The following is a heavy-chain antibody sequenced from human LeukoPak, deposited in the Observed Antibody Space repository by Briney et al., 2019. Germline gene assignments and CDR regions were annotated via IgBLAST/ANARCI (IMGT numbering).Heavy chain of an antibody. J-gene: IGHJ4*02. CDR3: ARGKDGQTQYYFDY. CDR1: GFTFSSYG. D-gene: IGHD2-15*01. V-gene: IGHV3-30*02. CDR2: TRYDGSNK. Sequence: GGSLRLSCAASGFTFSSYGMHWVRQAPGKGLEWVALTRYDGSNKYYADSVKGRFTISRDNSKNTLYLQVDSLRAEDTAVYYCARGKDGQTQYYFDYWGQGTLVTVSS.